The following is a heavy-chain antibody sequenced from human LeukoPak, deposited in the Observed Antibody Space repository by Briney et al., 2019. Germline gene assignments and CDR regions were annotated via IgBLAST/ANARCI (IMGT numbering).Heavy chain of an antibody. Sequence: GGSLRLSCAASGFTFSSYAMHWVRQAPGKGLEYVSAISSNGGSTYYANSVKGRFTISRDNSKNTLYLQMGSLRAEDMAVYYCARDSLAPYLGGQGTLVTVSS. CDR3: ARDSLAPYL. J-gene: IGHJ4*02. CDR2: ISSNGGST. CDR1: GFTFSSYA. V-gene: IGHV3-64*01.